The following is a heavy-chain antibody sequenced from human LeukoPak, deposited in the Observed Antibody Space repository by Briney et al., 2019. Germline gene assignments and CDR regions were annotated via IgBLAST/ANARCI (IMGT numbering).Heavy chain of an antibody. D-gene: IGHD3-22*01. CDR1: GYTFTSYY. CDR3: ASLKNSYDSSGYLVTDAFDI. J-gene: IGHJ3*02. V-gene: IGHV1-46*01. Sequence: ASVKVSCKASGYTFTSYYMHWVRQAPGQGLEWMGIINPSGGSTSCAQKLQGRVTMTTDTSTSTAYMELRSLRSDDTAVYYCASLKNSYDSSGYLVTDAFDIWGQGTMVTVSS. CDR2: INPSGGST.